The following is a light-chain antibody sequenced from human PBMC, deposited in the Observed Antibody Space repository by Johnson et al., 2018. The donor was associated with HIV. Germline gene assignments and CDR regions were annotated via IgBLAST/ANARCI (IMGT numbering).Light chain of an antibody. CDR1: SSNIGNNY. Sequence: QSLLTQPPSVSAAPGQKVTIYCSGSSSNIGNNYVSWYQQLPGTAPKLLIYDNNKRPSGIPDRFSGSKSGTSATLGITGLPTGDEADYYCGTWDSSLSAGVFGTGTKVTCL. CDR3: GTWDSSLSAGV. J-gene: IGLJ1*01. CDR2: DNN. V-gene: IGLV1-51*01.